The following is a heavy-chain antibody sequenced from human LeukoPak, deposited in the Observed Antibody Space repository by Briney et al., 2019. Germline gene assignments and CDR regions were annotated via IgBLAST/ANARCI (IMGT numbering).Heavy chain of an antibody. Sequence: ASVKVSCKASGYTFTSYGISWVRQAPGQGLEWMGWISAYNGNTNYAQKLQGRVTMTTDTSTSTAYMELRSLRSDDTAVYYCARDQWELPYSYYGMDVWGQGTTVTVSS. CDR3: ARDQWELPYSYYGMDV. J-gene: IGHJ6*02. CDR1: GYTFTSYG. CDR2: ISAYNGNT. V-gene: IGHV1-18*01. D-gene: IGHD1-26*01.